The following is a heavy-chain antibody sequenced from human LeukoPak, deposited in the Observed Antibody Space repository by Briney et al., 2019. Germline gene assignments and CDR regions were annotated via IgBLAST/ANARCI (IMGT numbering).Heavy chain of an antibody. D-gene: IGHD6-19*01. CDR1: GFSFSLYA. CDR2: IIETVASP. J-gene: IGHJ4*02. Sequence: PGGSLRLSCAASGFSFSLYAMNWVRQAPGKGLEWVSTIIETVASPYYADSVRGRFTVSRDSSKNMFYLQMNSLRAEDTAIYYCARRGAGSGGLDYWGQGTLVTVSS. V-gene: IGHV3-23*01. CDR3: ARRGAGSGGLDY.